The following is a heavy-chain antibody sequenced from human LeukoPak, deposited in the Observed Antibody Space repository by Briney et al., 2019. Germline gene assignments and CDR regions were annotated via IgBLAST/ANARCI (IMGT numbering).Heavy chain of an antibody. Sequence: GGSLRLSCAASGFTFSSYAMSWVRQAPGKGLEWVTAISGSGGSTYYADSVKGRFTISRDNSKNTLYLQMNSLRAEDTAVYYCAAGGDRYGDFDYWGQGTPVTVSS. CDR3: AAGGDRYGDFDY. V-gene: IGHV3-23*01. J-gene: IGHJ4*02. D-gene: IGHD4-17*01. CDR1: GFTFSSYA. CDR2: ISGSGGST.